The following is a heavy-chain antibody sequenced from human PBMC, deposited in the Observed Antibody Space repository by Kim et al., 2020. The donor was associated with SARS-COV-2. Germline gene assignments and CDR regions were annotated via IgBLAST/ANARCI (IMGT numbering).Heavy chain of an antibody. V-gene: IGHV3-30*18. CDR1: GFTFSSYG. J-gene: IGHJ1*01. CDR2: ISYDGSNK. CDR3: AKEAYYYVSSGQVYFQH. D-gene: IGHD3-22*01. Sequence: GGSLRLSCAASGFTFSSYGMHWVRQAPGKGLEWVAVISYDGSNKYYADSVRGRYTISRDNSKNTLYLQMNSLRAEDTAVYYCAKEAYYYVSSGQVYFQHWGQGTLVTVSS.